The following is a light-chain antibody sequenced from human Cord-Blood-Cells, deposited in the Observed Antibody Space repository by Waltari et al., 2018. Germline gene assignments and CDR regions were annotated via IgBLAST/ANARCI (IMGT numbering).Light chain of an antibody. V-gene: IGKV1-33*01. J-gene: IGKJ2*01. CDR1: QDISNY. CDR2: DAS. CDR3: QQYDNLPYT. Sequence: DIQMTQSPSSLSASVGDRVTITCQASQDISNYFNWYQQKPGKAPKLLIYDASNLETGVPSRFSGSGSGTDFTFTISSLQPEDIATYYCQQYDNLPYTVGQGTKLEIK.